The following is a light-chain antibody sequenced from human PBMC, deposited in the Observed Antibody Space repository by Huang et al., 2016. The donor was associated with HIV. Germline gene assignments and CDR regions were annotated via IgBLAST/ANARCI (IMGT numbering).Light chain of an antibody. J-gene: IGKJ1*01. V-gene: IGKV1-27*01. CDR3: QKYNSAPQT. Sequence: DIQMTQSPSSLSASVGDRVTITCRASQGISNYLAWYRQKPGKVPKFLIYGGSTLQSGVASRFSGSGSGTDFTLTISSLQPEDVATYYCQKYNSAPQTFGQGTKVEIK. CDR2: GGS. CDR1: QGISNY.